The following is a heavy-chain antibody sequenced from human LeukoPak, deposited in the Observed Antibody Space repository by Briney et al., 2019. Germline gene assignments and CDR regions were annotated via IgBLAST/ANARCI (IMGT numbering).Heavy chain of an antibody. J-gene: IGHJ5*02. D-gene: IGHD2-8*01. CDR1: GGSIGSSSYF. Sequence: SETLSLTCTVSGGSIGSSSYFGGWIRQPPGKGLEWIGSIYYSGSTYYNPSLKSRVTISVDTSKNQFSLKLSSVTAADTAVYYCARRVLMVYAFWFDPWGQGTLVTVSS. CDR2: IYYSGST. V-gene: IGHV4-39*01. CDR3: ARRVLMVYAFWFDP.